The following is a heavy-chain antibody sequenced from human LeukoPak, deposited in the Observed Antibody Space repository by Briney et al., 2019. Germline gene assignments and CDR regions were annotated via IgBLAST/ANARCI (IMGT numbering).Heavy chain of an antibody. V-gene: IGHV3-30*02. CDR3: ARGDGYCSSASCSGN. CDR1: GFTLNTYG. Sequence: GGSLRLSCAASGFTLNTYGIHRVRQAPGKGLGWVAFIRFDGSNKYYADSVKGRFTISRDNSKNTLYLQMKSLRPEDTAVYYCARGDGYCSSASCSGNWGQGTLVTVSS. CDR2: IRFDGSNK. D-gene: IGHD2-2*03. J-gene: IGHJ4*02.